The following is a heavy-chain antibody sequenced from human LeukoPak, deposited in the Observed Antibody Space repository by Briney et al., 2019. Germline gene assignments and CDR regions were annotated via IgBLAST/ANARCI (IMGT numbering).Heavy chain of an antibody. V-gene: IGHV4-59*01. J-gene: IGHJ4*02. CDR2: IYYTGST. CDR1: GGSISNYY. D-gene: IGHD6-13*01. Sequence: SETLSPTCTVSGGSISNYYWNWIRQPPGKGLEWIGYIYYTGSTNYNPSLKSRVTMSVDTSKNQFSLNLKSVTPEDTAVYYCARNLIPEQLVLNFWGQGTLVTVSS. CDR3: ARNLIPEQLVLNF.